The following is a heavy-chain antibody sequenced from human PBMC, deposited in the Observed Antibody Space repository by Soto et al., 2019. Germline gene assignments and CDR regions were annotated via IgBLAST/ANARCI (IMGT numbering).Heavy chain of an antibody. CDR1: GYTFTSYA. CDR3: ARDRSSSSWYYYYGMDV. V-gene: IGHV1-3*01. Sequence: QVQLVQSGAEVKKPGASVKVSCKASGYTFTSYAMHWVRQAPEQRLEWMGWINAGNGNTKYSQKFQGRVTITRDTSASTAYMELSSLRSEDTAVYYCARDRSSSSWYYYYGMDVWGQGTTVTVSS. D-gene: IGHD6-6*01. CDR2: INAGNGNT. J-gene: IGHJ6*02.